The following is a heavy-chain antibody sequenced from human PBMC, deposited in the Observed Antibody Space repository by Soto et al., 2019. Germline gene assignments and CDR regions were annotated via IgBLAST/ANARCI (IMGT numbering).Heavy chain of an antibody. Sequence: SETLSLTCAVYGGSFSGYYWSWIRQPPGKGLEWIGEINHSGSTNYNPSLKSRVTISVDTAKNQFSLKLSSVTAADTAVYYCARGRDELTGPLRAFDIWGQGTMVTVSS. J-gene: IGHJ3*02. D-gene: IGHD7-27*01. CDR3: ARGRDELTGPLRAFDI. V-gene: IGHV4-34*01. CDR2: INHSGST. CDR1: GGSFSGYY.